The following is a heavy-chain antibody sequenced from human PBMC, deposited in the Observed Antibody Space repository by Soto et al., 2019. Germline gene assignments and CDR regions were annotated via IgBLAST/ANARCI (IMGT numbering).Heavy chain of an antibody. CDR1: GGSVSSDY. CDR3: GRGRPCHGYNAVYCDLDI. Sequence: SETLSLTCTVSGGSVSSDYWSWIRQSPGKGLEWIGHIYYRGNTNYNPSLKSRVTMSVDMSETHFSLRLSSVSAADTAAYYCGRGRPCHGYNAVYCDLDIWSQGTMVTVAS. CDR2: IYYRGNT. J-gene: IGHJ3*02. V-gene: IGHV4-59*02. D-gene: IGHD5-12*01.